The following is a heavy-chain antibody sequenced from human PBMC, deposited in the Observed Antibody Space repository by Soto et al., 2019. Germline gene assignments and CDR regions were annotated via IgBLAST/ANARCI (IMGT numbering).Heavy chain of an antibody. CDR3: AHREDYVWGSYRYIRGAFDI. D-gene: IGHD3-16*02. V-gene: IGHV2-5*02. CDR2: IYWDDDK. CDR1: GFSLSTSGVG. Sequence: QITLKESGPTLVKPTQTLTLTCTFSGFSLSTSGVGVGWIRQPPGKALEWLALIYWDDDKRYSPSLKSRLTITKDTSKNQVVLTMTNMDPVDTATYYCAHREDYVWGSYRYIRGAFDIWGQGTMVTVSS. J-gene: IGHJ3*02.